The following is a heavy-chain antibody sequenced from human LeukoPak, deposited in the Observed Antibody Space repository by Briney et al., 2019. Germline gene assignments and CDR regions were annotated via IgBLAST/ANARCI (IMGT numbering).Heavy chain of an antibody. CDR1: GYTFSSYA. CDR3: AKLSDY. J-gene: IGHJ4*02. Sequence: GGSLGLSCAASGYTFSSYAMSWVRQAPGKGLEWVSTISISGGTTYYADSVKGRFTISRNNSKNTLYLQMNSLRAEDTAVYYCAKLSDYWGQGTLVTVSS. V-gene: IGHV3-23*01. CDR2: ISISGGTT. D-gene: IGHD2/OR15-2a*01.